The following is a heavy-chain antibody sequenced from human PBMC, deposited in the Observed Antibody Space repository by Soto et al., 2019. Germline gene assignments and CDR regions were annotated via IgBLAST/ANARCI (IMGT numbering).Heavy chain of an antibody. Sequence: QVQLVQSGAEVKQPGSSVKVSCKASGGTFSSYTISWVRQAPGQGLEWMGRIIPILGIANYAQKFQGRVTITADKSTSTAYMELSSLRSEDTAVYYCARDKRCSSTSCYPDYWGQGTLVTVSS. CDR2: IIPILGIA. CDR3: ARDKRCSSTSCYPDY. J-gene: IGHJ4*02. D-gene: IGHD2-2*01. V-gene: IGHV1-69*08. CDR1: GGTFSSYT.